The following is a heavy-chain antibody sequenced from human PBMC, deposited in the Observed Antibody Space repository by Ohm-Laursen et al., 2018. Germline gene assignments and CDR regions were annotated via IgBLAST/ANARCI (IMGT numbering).Heavy chain of an antibody. CDR1: GGSISSDYY. J-gene: IGHJ4*02. Sequence: SQTLSLTCTVSGGSISSDYYWSWIRQHPGKGLEWIGYIYYSGSTYYNPSLKSRVTISVDTSKNQFSLKLSSVTAADTAVYYWARDIGYGVGYFDYWGQGTLVTVSS. CDR2: IYYSGST. CDR3: ARDIGYGVGYFDY. V-gene: IGHV4-31*03. D-gene: IGHD1-1*01.